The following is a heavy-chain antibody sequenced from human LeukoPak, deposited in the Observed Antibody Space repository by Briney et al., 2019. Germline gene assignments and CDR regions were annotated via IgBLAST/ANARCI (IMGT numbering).Heavy chain of an antibody. Sequence: PGGSLRLSCAASGFTFHDAWMSWVRQAPGKGLEWVGHIKSKGGGGTADYAAPVNGRFTISRDDSKNMVYLQMNSLKTEDTAVSYGSWSLKTWRVLGFWGQGTLVTVSS. D-gene: IGHD6-13*01. J-gene: IGHJ4*02. CDR3: SWSLKTWRVLGF. V-gene: IGHV3-15*01. CDR2: IKSKGGGGTA. CDR1: GFTFHDAW.